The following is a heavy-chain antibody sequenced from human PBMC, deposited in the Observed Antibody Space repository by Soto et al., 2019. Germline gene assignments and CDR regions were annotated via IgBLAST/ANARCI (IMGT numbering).Heavy chain of an antibody. CDR1: GFTFSSYS. J-gene: IGHJ6*03. V-gene: IGHV3-21*01. D-gene: IGHD3-10*01. Sequence: PGGSPRLSSAASGFTFSSYSMNWVRQAPGKGLEWVSSISSSSSYIYYADSVKGRFTISRDNAKNSLYLQMNSLRAEDTAVYYCAVWFGEFLYYYYMDVWGKGTTVTVSS. CDR2: ISSSSSYI. CDR3: AVWFGEFLYYYYMDV.